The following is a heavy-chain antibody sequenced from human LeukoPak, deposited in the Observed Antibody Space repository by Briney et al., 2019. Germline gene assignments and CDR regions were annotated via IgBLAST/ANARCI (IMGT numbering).Heavy chain of an antibody. D-gene: IGHD6-6*01. V-gene: IGHV4-31*03. CDR1: GDSISSRTYY. Sequence: PSETLSLTCSVSGDSISSRTYYWTWIRQHPEKGLEWIGYIWNSGNTSYNPSLKSRVTISVDTSKNQFSLKLTSVTAADTALYYCASDVSSAFPNRFDPWGRGILVIVSS. J-gene: IGHJ5*02. CDR2: IWNSGNT. CDR3: ASDVSSAFPNRFDP.